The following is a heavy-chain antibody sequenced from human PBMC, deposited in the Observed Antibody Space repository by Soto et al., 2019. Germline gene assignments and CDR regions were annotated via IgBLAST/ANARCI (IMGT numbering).Heavy chain of an antibody. Sequence: PGGSLRLSCAASGFTFSSYDMSWVRQAPGKGLEWVSTISGSGDSTYYADSVKGRFTISRDNSKNTLSLQMNSLRVEDTAVYYCAKIPDYMDVWGKGTTVTVSS. V-gene: IGHV3-23*01. J-gene: IGHJ6*03. CDR2: ISGSGDST. CDR3: AKIPDYMDV. CDR1: GFTFSSYD.